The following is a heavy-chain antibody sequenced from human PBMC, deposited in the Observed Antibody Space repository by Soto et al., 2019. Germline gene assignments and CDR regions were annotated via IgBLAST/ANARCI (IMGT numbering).Heavy chain of an antibody. D-gene: IGHD6-19*01. CDR1: GASVSSNTAA. J-gene: IGHJ4*02. CDR3: ARGVAGSGFDL. V-gene: IGHV6-1*01. CDR2: TYYRSNWRH. Sequence: PSQTLSLTCAISGASVSSNTAAWNWIRSSPSRGLEWLGRTYYRSNWRHDYAVSVKSRITVNPDTSKNHFSLQLNSVTPDDTAVYYGARGVAGSGFDLWGQGTLVTVSS.